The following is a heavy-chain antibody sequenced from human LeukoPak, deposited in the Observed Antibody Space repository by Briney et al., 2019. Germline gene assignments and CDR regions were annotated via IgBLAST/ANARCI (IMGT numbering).Heavy chain of an antibody. Sequence: PSETLSLTCAVYGGSFSGYYWSWIRQPPGKGLEWIGEINHSGSTNYNPSLKSRVTISVDTSKNQFSLKLSSVTAADTAVYYCARLDGIGVADTRIDYWGQGTLVTVSS. D-gene: IGHD6-19*01. CDR2: INHSGST. CDR3: ARLDGIGVADTRIDY. J-gene: IGHJ4*02. CDR1: GGSFSGYY. V-gene: IGHV4-34*01.